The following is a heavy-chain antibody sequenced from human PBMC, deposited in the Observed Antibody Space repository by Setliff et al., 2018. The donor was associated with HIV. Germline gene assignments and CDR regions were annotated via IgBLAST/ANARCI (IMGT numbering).Heavy chain of an antibody. Sequence: GASVKVSCKSSGGSFNTYAINWVRQAPGQGLEWMGGIISIFDKANYAQKFHGRLTITADDSTLTVYMELNSLGSGETAVYYCARGGFRGYSYGEAFDIWGQGTLVT. CDR2: IISIFDKA. V-gene: IGHV1-69*13. D-gene: IGHD5-18*01. J-gene: IGHJ3*02. CDR1: GGSFNTYA. CDR3: ARGGFRGYSYGEAFDI.